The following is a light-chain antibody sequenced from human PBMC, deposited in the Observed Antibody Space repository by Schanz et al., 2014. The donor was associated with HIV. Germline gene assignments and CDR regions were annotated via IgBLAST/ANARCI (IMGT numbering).Light chain of an antibody. V-gene: IGLV2-14*03. CDR1: SADVGAYNY. Sequence: QSVLTQPASVSGSPGQSVTISCTGTSADVGAYNYVSWYQQRPGRAPKLMISDVSSRPSGVSSRFSGSKSGNTASLTISGLQAEDEADYYCSSYTSSGTWVFGGGTKLTVL. J-gene: IGLJ3*02. CDR3: SSYTSSGTWV. CDR2: DVS.